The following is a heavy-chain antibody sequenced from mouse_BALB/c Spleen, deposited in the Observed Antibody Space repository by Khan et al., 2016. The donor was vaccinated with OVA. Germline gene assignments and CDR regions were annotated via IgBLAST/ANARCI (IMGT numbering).Heavy chain of an antibody. CDR3: AYSVLCHALVD. J-gene: IGHJ4*01. CDR2: IDPANGKT. V-gene: IGHV14-3*02. Sequence: VQLQQSGAELVKPGASVKLSCTGSGFNIKDTYIQWVKQRPEQGLEWIGRIDPANGKTIYDPKFQGKATITADTSSNTAYLHLSSLTAEDTVIYYCAYSVLCHALVDWGRGTTVTASS. D-gene: IGHD1-1*02. CDR1: GFNIKDTY.